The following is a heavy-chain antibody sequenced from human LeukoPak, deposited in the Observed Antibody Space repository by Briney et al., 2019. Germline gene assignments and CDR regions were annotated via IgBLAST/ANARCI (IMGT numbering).Heavy chain of an antibody. CDR2: IYYSGNT. Sequence: SETLSLTCTVSGGSISSSGYYWGWIRQPPGKGLEWIGSIYYSGNTYYNPSLKSRVTESVDTSKNQFSLKLSSVTAADTAVYYCAAFLLQQINVFDIWGQGTMVTVSS. CDR3: AAFLLQQINVFDI. D-gene: IGHD1-1*01. J-gene: IGHJ3*02. V-gene: IGHV4-39*07. CDR1: GGSISSSGYY.